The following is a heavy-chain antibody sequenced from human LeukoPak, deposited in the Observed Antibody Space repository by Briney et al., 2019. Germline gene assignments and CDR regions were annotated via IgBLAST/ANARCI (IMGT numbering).Heavy chain of an antibody. J-gene: IGHJ4*02. CDR3: ALTPDYYGSGSFDY. CDR1: GFTFSKYW. D-gene: IGHD3-10*01. Sequence: GGSLRLFCAASGFTFSKYWMSWVRQAPGKGLEWVADIKEDGSEKYYVDSVKGRFTISRDNAKNALFLQMISLRAEDTAVYYCALTPDYYGSGSFDYWGQGTLVTVSS. CDR2: IKEDGSEK. V-gene: IGHV3-7*01.